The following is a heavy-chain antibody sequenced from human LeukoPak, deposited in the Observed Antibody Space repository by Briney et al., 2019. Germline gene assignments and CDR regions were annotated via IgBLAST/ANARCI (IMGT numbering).Heavy chain of an antibody. CDR3: ARVGSAVAWDY. CDR1: GFTFSSSW. V-gene: IGHV3-74*01. J-gene: IGHJ4*02. CDR2: INRDGSST. Sequence: GGSLRLSCAASGFTFSSSWMHWVRQAPGKGLVWVTRINRDGSSTSYADSVKGRFTVSRDNAKNTLYLQMNGLRAGDTAVYYCARVGSAVAWDYWGQGTLVTVSS. D-gene: IGHD4-23*01.